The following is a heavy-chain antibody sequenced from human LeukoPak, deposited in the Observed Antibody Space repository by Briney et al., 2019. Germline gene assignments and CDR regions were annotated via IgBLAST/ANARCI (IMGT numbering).Heavy chain of an antibody. CDR2: MNSDGSST. CDR1: GFTFSNYW. Sequence: PGGSLRLSCAASGFTFSNYWMHWVRHAPGKGLVWVSRMNSDGSSTIYADSVEGRFTISRDNAKNTLYLQMNSLRAEDTAVYYCARDWIGAFDYWGQGTLVTVSS. V-gene: IGHV3-74*01. J-gene: IGHJ4*02. D-gene: IGHD1-1*01. CDR3: ARDWIGAFDY.